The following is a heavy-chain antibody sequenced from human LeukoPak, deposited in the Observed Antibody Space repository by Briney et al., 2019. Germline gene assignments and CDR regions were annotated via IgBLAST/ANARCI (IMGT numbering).Heavy chain of an antibody. J-gene: IGHJ6*03. CDR1: GGSFSSYY. CDR3: ARQNFYRYCRSTSCYRPYNYYYMDV. D-gene: IGHD2-2*01. CDR2: INQSGST. V-gene: IGHV4-34*01. Sequence: SWETLSLTCAVYGGSFSSYYWSWIRQPPGKGLEWIGEINQSGSTNHNPSLKSRVTISVDTSKNQFSLKLSSVTAADTAVYYCARQNFYRYCRSTSCYRPYNYYYMDVWGKGTTVTISS.